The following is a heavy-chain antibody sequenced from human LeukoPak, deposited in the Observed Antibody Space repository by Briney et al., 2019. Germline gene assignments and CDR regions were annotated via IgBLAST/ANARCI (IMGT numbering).Heavy chain of an antibody. CDR2: ISGSGGST. V-gene: IGHV3-23*01. J-gene: IGHJ4*02. CDR1: GFTFSSYA. D-gene: IGHD5-18*01. CDR3: ARGDLGYSSYFDY. Sequence: GGSLRLSCAASGFTFSSYAMSWVRQAPGKGLEWVSAISGSGGSTYYADSVKGRFTISRDNSKNTLYLQMNSLRAEDTAVYYCARGDLGYSSYFDYWGQGTLVTVPS.